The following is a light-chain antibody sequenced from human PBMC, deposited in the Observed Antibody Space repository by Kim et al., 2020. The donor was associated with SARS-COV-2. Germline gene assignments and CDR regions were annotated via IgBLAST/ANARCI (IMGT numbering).Light chain of an antibody. CDR1: QRLLYSDGRNY. CDR3: MQALQLPLT. J-gene: IGKJ1*01. CDR2: LGS. Sequence: PASYSCRSSQRLLYSDGRNYLSWYVQKPGQSPQVLFYLGSNRASVVPDRFSGSGSGTDFTLKISKVEAEDVGIYYCMQALQLPLTFGQGTKVDIK. V-gene: IGKV2-28*01.